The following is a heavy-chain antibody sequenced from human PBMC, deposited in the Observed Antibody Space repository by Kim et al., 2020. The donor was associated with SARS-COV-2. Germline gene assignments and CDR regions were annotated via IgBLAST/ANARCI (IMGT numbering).Heavy chain of an antibody. D-gene: IGHD3-10*01. Sequence: TPSPKSRVTISVATSQNQFSLKLSSVTAADTAVYYCARGSRGFGADLFDYWGQGTLVTVSS. J-gene: IGHJ4*02. CDR3: ARGSRGFGADLFDY. V-gene: IGHV4-30-2*04.